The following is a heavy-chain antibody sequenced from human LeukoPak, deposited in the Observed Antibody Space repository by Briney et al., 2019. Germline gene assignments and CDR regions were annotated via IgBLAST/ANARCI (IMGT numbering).Heavy chain of an antibody. CDR1: GFTFSSNS. J-gene: IGHJ4*02. D-gene: IGHD4-17*01. V-gene: IGHV3-23*01. Sequence: QPGGSLRLSCAASGFTFSSNSMTWVRQPPGKGLEWVSTINVSGDSTFYADSVKGRFTISRDNSKNTLYLQMNSLRAEDTAVYYCAKDRSTVTSRYYWGQGTLVTVSS. CDR3: AKDRSTVTSRYY. CDR2: INVSGDST.